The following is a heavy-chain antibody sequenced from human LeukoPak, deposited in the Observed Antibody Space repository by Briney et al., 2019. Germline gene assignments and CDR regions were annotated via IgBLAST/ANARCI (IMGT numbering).Heavy chain of an antibody. D-gene: IGHD6-19*01. CDR2: IYTSGST. J-gene: IGHJ4*02. CDR3: ARHRPSSGRWGDYYFDY. V-gene: IGHV4-61*02. CDR1: GGSISSGSYY. Sequence: SETLSLTCTVSGGSISSGSYYWSWIRQPAGKGLEWIGRIYTSGSTNYNPSLKSRVTISVDTSKNQFSLKLSSVTAADTAVYYCARHRPSSGRWGDYYFDYWGQGTLVTVSS.